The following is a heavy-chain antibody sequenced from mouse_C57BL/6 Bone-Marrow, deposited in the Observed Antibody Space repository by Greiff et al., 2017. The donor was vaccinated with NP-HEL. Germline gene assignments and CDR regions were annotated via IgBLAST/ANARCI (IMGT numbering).Heavy chain of an antibody. CDR2: IDPSDSYT. CDR3: ARESNYVDYAMDY. D-gene: IGHD2-5*01. J-gene: IGHJ4*01. Sequence: VQLQQPGAELVMPGASVKLSCKASGYTFTSYWMHWVKQRPGQGLEWIGEIDPSDSYTNYNPKFKGKSTLTVDKSSSTAYMQLSSLTSEDSAVYYCARESNYVDYAMDYGGQGTAATVSA. V-gene: IGHV1-69*01. CDR1: GYTFTSYW.